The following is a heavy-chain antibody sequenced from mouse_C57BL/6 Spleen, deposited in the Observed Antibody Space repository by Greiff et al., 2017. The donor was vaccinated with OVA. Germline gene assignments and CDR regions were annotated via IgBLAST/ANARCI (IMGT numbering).Heavy chain of an antibody. CDR3: AKSHYYGSSYYAMDY. V-gene: IGHV1-39*01. D-gene: IGHD1-1*01. CDR2: INPNYGTT. J-gene: IGHJ4*01. CDR1: GYSFTDYN. Sequence: VQLQQSGPELVKPGASVKISCKASGYSFTDYNMNWVKQSNGKSLEWIGVINPNYGTTSYNQKFKGKATLTVDQSSSTAYMQLNSLTSEDSAVYYCAKSHYYGSSYYAMDYWGQGTSVTVSS.